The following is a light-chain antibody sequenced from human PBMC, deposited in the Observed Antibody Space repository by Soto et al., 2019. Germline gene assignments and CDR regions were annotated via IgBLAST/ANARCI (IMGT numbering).Light chain of an antibody. CDR3: QPSDSTPRT. V-gene: IGKV1-39*01. J-gene: IGKJ2*02. CDR2: AAS. CDR1: QSSSTY. Sequence: DIQMTQSPSSLSASVGDRVTITCRASQSSSTYLNWYQQKVGKAPKLLIYAASSLQRGVTSRFSNARSATDFTLNSSSLQPEAFATYYSQPSDSTPRTVGQGLKLEIK.